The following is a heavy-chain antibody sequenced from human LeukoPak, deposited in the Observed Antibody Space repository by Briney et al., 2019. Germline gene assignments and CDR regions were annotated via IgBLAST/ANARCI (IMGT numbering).Heavy chain of an antibody. J-gene: IGHJ4*02. D-gene: IGHD6-13*01. Sequence: SETLSLTCTVSGGSISSYYWSWIRQPPGKGLEWIGYIYYSGSTNYNPSLKSRVTISVDTSKNQFSLKLSSVTAADTAVYYCARGRLAAALLALYYFDYWGQGTLVTVSS. CDR3: ARGRLAAALLALYYFDY. CDR2: IYYSGST. V-gene: IGHV4-59*01. CDR1: GGSISSYY.